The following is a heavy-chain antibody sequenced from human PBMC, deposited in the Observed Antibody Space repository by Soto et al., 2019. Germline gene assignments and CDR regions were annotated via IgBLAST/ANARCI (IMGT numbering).Heavy chain of an antibody. D-gene: IGHD2-15*01. CDR3: APHVHCSGGSCHYDAFDI. Sequence: EVQLLESGRGLVQPGASLRLSCAFSGFIFGNYMMTWVRQAPGKGLEWVSTIRDGGESTYYADSVKGRFTISRDNSKNTLYLQMDSLGVEDTAVYYCAPHVHCSGGSCHYDAFDIRGQGTMVTVSS. V-gene: IGHV3-23*01. J-gene: IGHJ3*02. CDR2: IRDGGEST. CDR1: GFIFGNYM.